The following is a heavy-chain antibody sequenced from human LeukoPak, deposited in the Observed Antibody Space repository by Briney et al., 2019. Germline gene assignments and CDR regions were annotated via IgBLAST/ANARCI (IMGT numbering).Heavy chain of an antibody. D-gene: IGHD4-17*01. CDR1: GYSFTAYW. V-gene: IGHV1-2*02. Sequence: ASVKVSCKSSGYSFTAYWIHWVRQAPGQGLEWLGWINPKRGGTNYVQEFQGRVTMTSDTSNGTAYLERSRLTSDDTAVYYCGLTVTYSYGMDVWGQGTTVTVSS. CDR2: INPKRGGT. J-gene: IGHJ6*02. CDR3: GLTVTYSYGMDV.